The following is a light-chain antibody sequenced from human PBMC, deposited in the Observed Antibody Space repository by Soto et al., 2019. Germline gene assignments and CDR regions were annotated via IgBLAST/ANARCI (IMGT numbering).Light chain of an antibody. CDR1: SSDIGNYNL. V-gene: IGLV2-23*02. Sequence: QSALTQPASVSGSPGQSITISCTGTSSDIGNYNLVSWYQHHPGEAPKLMIYDASKRHSGVSNRFSGSRSGNTASLTISGRQTEDEAHYYCCSYAGTSTFVVFGGGTKVTVL. CDR3: CSYAGTSTFVV. CDR2: DAS. J-gene: IGLJ2*01.